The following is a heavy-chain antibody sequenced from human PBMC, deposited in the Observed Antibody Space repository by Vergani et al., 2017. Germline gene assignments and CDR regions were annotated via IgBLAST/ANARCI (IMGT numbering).Heavy chain of an antibody. Sequence: QLQLQESGPGLVKPSETLSLTCTVSGGSISSSSYYWGWIRQPPGQGLDWIGSIYYSGSTYYNPSLKSRVTISVDTSKNQFSLKLSSVTAADTAVYYCVRELLPRNNWFDPWGQGTLVTVSS. D-gene: IGHD1-26*01. CDR2: IYYSGST. V-gene: IGHV4-39*07. CDR1: GGSISSSSYY. CDR3: VRELLPRNNWFDP. J-gene: IGHJ5*02.